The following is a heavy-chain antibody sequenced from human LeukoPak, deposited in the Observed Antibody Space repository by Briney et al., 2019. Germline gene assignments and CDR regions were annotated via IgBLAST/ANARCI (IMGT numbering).Heavy chain of an antibody. V-gene: IGHV1-46*01. CDR2: INPSGGST. Sequence: ASVKVSCKAPGYTFTSYYMHWVRQAPGQGLEWMGIINPSGGSTSYAQKFQGRVTMTRDMSTSTVYMELSSLRSEDTAVYYCAREYVEIYYDSSGYYLDYWGQGTLVTVSS. CDR1: GYTFTSYY. J-gene: IGHJ4*02. D-gene: IGHD3-22*01. CDR3: AREYVEIYYDSSGYYLDY.